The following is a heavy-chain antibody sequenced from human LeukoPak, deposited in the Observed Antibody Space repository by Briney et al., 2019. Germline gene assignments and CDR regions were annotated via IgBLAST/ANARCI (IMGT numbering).Heavy chain of an antibody. D-gene: IGHD5/OR15-5a*01. CDR1: GFTFSGSA. Sequence: GGSLRLSCAASGFTFSGSAMHWVRQASGKGLEWVGRIRSKANSYATAYAASVKGRFTISRDDSKNTLYLQMSSLKTEDTAAYYCTTDPFYDSAGFAFWGQGTLVTVS. CDR2: IRSKANSYAT. J-gene: IGHJ4*02. V-gene: IGHV3-73*01. CDR3: TTDPFYDSAGFAF.